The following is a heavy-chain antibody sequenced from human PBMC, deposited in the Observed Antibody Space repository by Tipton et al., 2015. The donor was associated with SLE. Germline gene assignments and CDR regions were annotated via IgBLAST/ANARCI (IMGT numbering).Heavy chain of an antibody. D-gene: IGHD1-14*01. Sequence: TLSLTCTVSGGSIGPYYWNWIRQPPGKPLEWIGYIHYGGTSSGRTNYSPSLGSRVTMSVDTSKNQFSLNLSSVTAADTAVYYCARGPGLHFDFWGQGTLVTVSS. CDR3: ARGPGLHFDF. V-gene: IGHV4-4*08. J-gene: IGHJ4*02. CDR1: GGSIGPYY. CDR2: IHYGGTSSGRT.